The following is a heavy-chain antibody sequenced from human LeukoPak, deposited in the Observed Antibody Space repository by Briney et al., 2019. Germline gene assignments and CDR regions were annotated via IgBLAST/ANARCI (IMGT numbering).Heavy chain of an antibody. CDR2: ISSSGSTI. Sequence: GGSLRLSCAASGFTFSDYYTSWIRQAPGKGLEWVSYISSSGSTIYYADSVKGRFTISRDNAKNSLHLQMNSLRAEDTALYYCAKGVRITMVRGAFDIWGQGTMVTVSS. CDR1: GFTFSDYY. D-gene: IGHD3-10*01. V-gene: IGHV3-11*01. J-gene: IGHJ3*02. CDR3: AKGVRITMVRGAFDI.